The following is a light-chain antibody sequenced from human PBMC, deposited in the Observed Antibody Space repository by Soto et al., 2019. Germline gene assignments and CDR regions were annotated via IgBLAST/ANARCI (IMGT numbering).Light chain of an antibody. Sequence: DIVLTQSPATLSLSPGESATLSCTTNQTIDTYFAWYQQKRGLPPRLLVYDASNRAIGIPARFSGRGSGTSFSLTISSLEPADFAVYYCQQRGSWPPTFGRGTRLEF. CDR2: DAS. CDR1: QTIDTY. CDR3: QQRGSWPPT. J-gene: IGKJ5*01. V-gene: IGKV3-11*01.